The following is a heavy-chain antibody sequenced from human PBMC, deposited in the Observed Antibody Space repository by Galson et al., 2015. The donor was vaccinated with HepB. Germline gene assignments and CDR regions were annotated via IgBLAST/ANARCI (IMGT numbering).Heavy chain of an antibody. CDR1: GGTFSSYA. J-gene: IGHJ6*02. CDR2: IIPIFGTA. V-gene: IGHV1-69*13. Sequence: SVKVSCKASGGTFSSYAISWVRQAPGQGLEWMGGIIPIFGTANYAQKFQGRVTITADESTSTAYMELSSLRSEDTAVYYCVSVGYSSSSTPLYYYYYGMDVWGQGTTVTVSS. CDR3: VSVGYSSSSTPLYYYYYGMDV. D-gene: IGHD6-6*01.